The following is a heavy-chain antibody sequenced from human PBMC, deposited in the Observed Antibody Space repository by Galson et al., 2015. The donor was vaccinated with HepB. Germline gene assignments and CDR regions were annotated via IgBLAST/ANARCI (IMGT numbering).Heavy chain of an antibody. CDR3: ARDPGYGSSWYAAFDI. J-gene: IGHJ3*02. CDR1: GDSVSSTSAA. Sequence: CAISGDSVSSTSAAWNWIRQSPSRGLEWLGRTYYRSKWYNDYAVSVKSRIIINPDTSKNQFSLQLNSVTPEDTALYYCARDPGYGSSWYAAFDIWGQGTMVTVSS. D-gene: IGHD6-13*01. V-gene: IGHV6-1*01. CDR2: TYYRSKWYN.